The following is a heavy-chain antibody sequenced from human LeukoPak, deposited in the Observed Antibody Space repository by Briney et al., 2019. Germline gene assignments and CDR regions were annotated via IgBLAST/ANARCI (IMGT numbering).Heavy chain of an antibody. V-gene: IGHV3-30*02. D-gene: IGHD3-9*01. J-gene: IGHJ3*02. CDR2: IRYDGSNK. CDR1: GFTFSSYG. CDR3: AKDFRRGYYDILTGYYNPDSLLGVAFDI. Sequence: GGSLRLSCAASGFTFSSYGIHWVRQAPGKGLEWVAFIRYDGSNKYYADSVKGRFTISRDNSKNTLYLQMNSLRAEDTAVYYCAKDFRRGYYDILTGYYNPDSLLGVAFDIWGQGTMVTVSS.